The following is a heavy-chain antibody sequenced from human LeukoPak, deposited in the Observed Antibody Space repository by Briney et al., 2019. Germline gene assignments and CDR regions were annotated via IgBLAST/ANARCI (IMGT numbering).Heavy chain of an antibody. CDR3: ARSDYCGGDCYVSH. CDR1: GGSISSYY. V-gene: IGHV4-59*12. J-gene: IGHJ1*01. D-gene: IGHD2-21*01. CDR2: IFQSETT. Sequence: SETLSLTCTVSGGSISSYYWSWIRQPPGKGLEWIGYIFQSETTYYNPSLKSRVTISVDSSKNQFSLRLTSVTAADTAVYYCARSDYCGGDCYVSHWGQGTLVTVSS.